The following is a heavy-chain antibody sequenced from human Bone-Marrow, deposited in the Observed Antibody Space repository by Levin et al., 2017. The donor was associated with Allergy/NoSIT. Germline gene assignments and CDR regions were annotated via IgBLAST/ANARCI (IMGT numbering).Heavy chain of an antibody. V-gene: IGHV5-51*01. J-gene: IGHJ4*02. CDR2: IYPDDSDT. CDR3: AHPRRVTVFGVSHFDY. D-gene: IGHD3-3*01. CDR1: GFSFTTYW. Sequence: KVSCKAFGFSFTTYWIGWVRQMPGKDLEWVGIIYPDDSDTRYSPSFQGQVTISADKSISTAYLQWNSLKSSDTAMYYCAHPRRVTVFGVSHFDYWGQGTLVTVSS.